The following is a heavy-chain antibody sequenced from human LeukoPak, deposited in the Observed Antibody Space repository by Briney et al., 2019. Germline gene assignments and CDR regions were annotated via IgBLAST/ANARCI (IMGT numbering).Heavy chain of an antibody. CDR3: AKEYSSGWSWEDFHH. Sequence: GGSLRLSCVASGFTFSSYALSWVRQAPGKGLAGVSAINGSGGSTYYAGSVKGRFTISRDNSKNTLYLQMNSLRAEDRAVYYCAKEYSSGWSWEDFHHWGQGTLVTVSS. CDR1: GFTFSSYA. D-gene: IGHD6-19*01. J-gene: IGHJ1*01. CDR2: INGSGGST. V-gene: IGHV3-23*01.